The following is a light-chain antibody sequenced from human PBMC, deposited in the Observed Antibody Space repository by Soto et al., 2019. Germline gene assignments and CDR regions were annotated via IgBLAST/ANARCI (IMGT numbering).Light chain of an antibody. CDR3: QQRSNWPPVT. V-gene: IGKV3-11*01. CDR2: DAS. J-gene: IGKJ4*01. CDR1: QSVSSY. Sequence: EIVLTQSPATLSLSPGERATLSCRASQSVSSYLAWYQQKPGQAPRLLIYDASNRATGIPARFSGSGSGTDFTLTISSLEPEAVPIYDCQQRSNWPPVTFGGGTKVEIK.